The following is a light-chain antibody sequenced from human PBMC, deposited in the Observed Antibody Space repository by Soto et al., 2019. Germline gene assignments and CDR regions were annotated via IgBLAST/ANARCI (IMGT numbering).Light chain of an antibody. CDR2: GIS. CDR3: QQYSTLPHT. V-gene: IGKV3-20*01. J-gene: IGKJ2*01. Sequence: ESVLTQSPGTLSLSPGERATLSCRASQSVSNRYFAWYQQKPGQAPRLLIYGISSRATGIPDRFSGSGSGAGFPLPLSQPGAEDFVVYYCQQYSTLPHTFGQGTKLEVK. CDR1: QSVSNRY.